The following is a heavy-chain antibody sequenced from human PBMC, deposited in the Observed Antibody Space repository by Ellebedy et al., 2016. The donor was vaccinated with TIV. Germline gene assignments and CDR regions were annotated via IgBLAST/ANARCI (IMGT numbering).Heavy chain of an antibody. CDR1: GYTFTTSA. CDR2: INTYNGNT. CDR3: AGGSGIAARRYYFDH. D-gene: IGHD6-6*01. Sequence: AASVKVSCKASGYTFTTSAINWVRQAPGQGLEWMGRINTYNGNTNFAQKLQDRVTMTTDTSTRTAYMEMRSLRSDDTAVYYCAGGSGIAARRYYFDHWGQGALVTVSS. J-gene: IGHJ4*02. V-gene: IGHV1-18*01.